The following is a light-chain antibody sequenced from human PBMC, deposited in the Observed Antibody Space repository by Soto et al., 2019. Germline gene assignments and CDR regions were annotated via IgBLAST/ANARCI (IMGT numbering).Light chain of an antibody. V-gene: IGKV3-15*01. CDR2: GAS. CDR1: QSVSSN. CDR3: QKYGSSPLT. Sequence: EIVMTQSPATLSVSPGERATLSCRASQSVSSNLAWYQQKPGQAPRLLIYGASTRATGIPARFSGSRSGTEFTLTISSLQSEDFAVYYCQKYGSSPLTFGAGTKV. J-gene: IGKJ4*01.